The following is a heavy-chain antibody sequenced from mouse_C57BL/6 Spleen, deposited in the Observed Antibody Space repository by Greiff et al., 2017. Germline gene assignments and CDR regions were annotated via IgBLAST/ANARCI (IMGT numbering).Heavy chain of an antibody. CDR2: ISSGSSTI. CDR1: GFTFSDYG. V-gene: IGHV5-17*01. D-gene: IGHD1-1*01. J-gene: IGHJ1*03. Sequence: EVKVVESGGGLVKPGGSLKLSCAASGFTFSDYGMHWVRQAPEKGLEWVAYISSGSSTIYYADTVKGRFTISRDNAKNTLFLQMTSLRSEDTAMYYCAYYYGSGLGYFDVWGTGTTVTVSS. CDR3: AYYYGSGLGYFDV.